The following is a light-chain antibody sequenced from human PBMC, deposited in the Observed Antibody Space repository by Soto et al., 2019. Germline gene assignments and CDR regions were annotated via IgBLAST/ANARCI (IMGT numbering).Light chain of an antibody. CDR2: GAS. V-gene: IGKV3-15*01. CDR3: QQYNNWPPIT. CDR1: QSVSSN. Sequence: EIVMTQSPATLSVSPGGRATLSCRASQSVSSNFAWYQQKPGQAPRLLIYGASTRATGIPARFSGGGSGTEFALTISSLQSEDFAVYYCQQYNNWPPITVGQGTRLEIK. J-gene: IGKJ5*01.